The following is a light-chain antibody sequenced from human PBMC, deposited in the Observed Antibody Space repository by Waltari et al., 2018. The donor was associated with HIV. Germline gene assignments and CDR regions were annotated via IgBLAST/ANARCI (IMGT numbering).Light chain of an antibody. J-gene: IGKJ1*01. CDR2: AAS. CDR3: QQYATSPT. Sequence: DILLTQTPGTLSLSPGQRATLSCWASQIIRDNFLAWYQQRPCQAPRLLMFAASSRATGIPDRFTGSGSGTEFSLTIARLEPEDYAVYYCQQYATSPTFGNGTKVEV. CDR1: QIIRDNF. V-gene: IGKV3-20*01.